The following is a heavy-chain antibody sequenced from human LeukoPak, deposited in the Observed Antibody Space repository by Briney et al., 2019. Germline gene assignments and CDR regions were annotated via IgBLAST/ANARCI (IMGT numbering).Heavy chain of an antibody. V-gene: IGHV4-59*01. CDR1: GGSISSYY. CDR2: IYYSGST. CDR3: ARVGIAAAVVWFDP. J-gene: IGHJ5*02. D-gene: IGHD6-13*01. Sequence: SETLSLTCTVSGGSISSYYWSWIRQPPGKGLDWIGYIYYSGSTNYNPSLKSRVTISVDTSKNQFSLKLSSVTAADTAVYYCARVGIAAAVVWFDPWGQGTLVTVSS.